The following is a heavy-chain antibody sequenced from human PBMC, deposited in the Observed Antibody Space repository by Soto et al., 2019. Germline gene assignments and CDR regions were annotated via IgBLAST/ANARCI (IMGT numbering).Heavy chain of an antibody. V-gene: IGHV3-30*18. D-gene: IGHD3-10*01. Sequence: QVQLVESGGGVVQPGRSLRLSCAASGFTFSSYGMHWVRQAPGKGLEWVAVISYDGSNKYYADSVKGRFTISRDNSKNTLYLQMNSLRAEDTAVYYCAKDLLMVRGVDRGTGSVDYWGQGTLVTVSS. CDR2: ISYDGSNK. CDR1: GFTFSSYG. J-gene: IGHJ4*02. CDR3: AKDLLMVRGVDRGTGSVDY.